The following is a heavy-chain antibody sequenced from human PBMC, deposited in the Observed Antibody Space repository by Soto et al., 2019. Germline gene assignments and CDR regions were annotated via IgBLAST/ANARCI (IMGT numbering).Heavy chain of an antibody. J-gene: IGHJ6*02. CDR1: GYTFTSYY. Sequence: ASVKVSCKASGYTFTSYYMHWVRQAPGQGLEWKGIINPSGGSTSYAQKFQGRVTMTRDTSTSTVYMELSSLRSEDTDVYYCAQAYCGGDCYYTYYYYGMDVWGQGTTVTVSS. CDR3: AQAYCGGDCYYTYYYYGMDV. V-gene: IGHV1-46*03. CDR2: INPSGGST. D-gene: IGHD2-21*02.